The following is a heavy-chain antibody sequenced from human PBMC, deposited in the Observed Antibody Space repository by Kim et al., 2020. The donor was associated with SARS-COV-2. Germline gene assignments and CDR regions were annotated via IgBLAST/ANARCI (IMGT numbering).Heavy chain of an antibody. V-gene: IGHV4-59*01. CDR1: SDSISSYY. J-gene: IGHJ4*02. Sequence: SETLSLTCTVSSDSISSYYCSWIRQLPGKGLEWIGYIYYSGSTNYNPSLNSRVTISWDTSKNQFSLELTSVIDADTAVYYCARSEGRGSWHQFDYWGQG. D-gene: IGHD6-13*01. CDR3: ARSEGRGSWHQFDY. CDR2: IYYSGST.